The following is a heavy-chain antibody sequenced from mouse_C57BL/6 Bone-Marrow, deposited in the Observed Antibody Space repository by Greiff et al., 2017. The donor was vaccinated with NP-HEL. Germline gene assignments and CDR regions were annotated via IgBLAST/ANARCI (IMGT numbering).Heavy chain of an antibody. D-gene: IGHD4-1*01. CDR2: IYPSDSYT. V-gene: IGHV1-50*01. Sequence: VQLQHSGAELVKPGASVKLSCKASGYTFTSYWMQWVKQRPGQGLEWIGGIYPSDSYTNYNHKFKGKATLTVDTSSSTAYMQLSSRTSEDSAVYYCARESNFYFDYWGQGTTLTVSS. CDR1: GYTFTSYW. J-gene: IGHJ2*01. CDR3: ARESNFYFDY.